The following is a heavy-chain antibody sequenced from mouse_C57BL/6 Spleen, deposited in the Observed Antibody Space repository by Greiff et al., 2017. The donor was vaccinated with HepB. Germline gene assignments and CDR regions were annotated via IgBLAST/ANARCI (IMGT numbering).Heavy chain of an antibody. CDR3: ARSLTTVVRYFDV. CDR1: GYTFTSYW. V-gene: IGHV1-69*01. Sequence: VQLQQPGAELVMPGASVKLSCKASGYTFTSYWMHWVKQRPGQGLEWIGEIDPSDSYTNYNRKFKGKSTLTVDKSSSTAYMQLSSLTSEDSAVYYCARSLTTVVRYFDVWGTGTTVTVSS. D-gene: IGHD1-1*01. CDR2: IDPSDSYT. J-gene: IGHJ1*03.